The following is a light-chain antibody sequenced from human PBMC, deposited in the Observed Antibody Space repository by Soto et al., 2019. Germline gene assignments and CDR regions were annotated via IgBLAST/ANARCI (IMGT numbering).Light chain of an antibody. Sequence: DIQMTQSPSSLFASVGDRVTITCRASQSISSNLDWYQQKPGKAPKLLVYAASSLQSGVPSRFSGSGSGTDFTLTISSLQPEDFATYYCQQSYSAHLTLGGGTKVEIK. CDR3: QQSYSAHLT. V-gene: IGKV1-39*01. J-gene: IGKJ4*02. CDR1: QSISSN. CDR2: AAS.